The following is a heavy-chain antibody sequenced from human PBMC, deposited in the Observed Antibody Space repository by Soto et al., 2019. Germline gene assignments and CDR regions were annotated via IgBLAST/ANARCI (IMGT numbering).Heavy chain of an antibody. D-gene: IGHD3-22*01. J-gene: IGHJ4*02. V-gene: IGHV4-30-4*01. CDR1: GGSISSGDYY. CDR2: IYYSGST. Sequence: PSETLSLTCPVSGGSISSGDYYWSWIRQPPGKGLEWIGYIYYSGSTYYNPCLKSRVTISVDTSKNQFSLKLSSVTAADTAVYYCARGHTYYYDSSGSYDYWGQGTLVTV. CDR3: ARGHTYYYDSSGSYDY.